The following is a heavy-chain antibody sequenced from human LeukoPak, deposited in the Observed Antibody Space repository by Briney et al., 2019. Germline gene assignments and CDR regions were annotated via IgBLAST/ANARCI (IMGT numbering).Heavy chain of an antibody. J-gene: IGHJ5*02. Sequence: PGGSLRLSCAASGFSVSSNYMSWVRQTPGKGLECVSLIYSGGSTYYADSVKGRFTISRDNSKNTLYLQMNSLRAEDTAVYYCASGLEVVPAAPFDPWGQGTLVTVSS. D-gene: IGHD2-2*01. CDR2: IYSGGST. CDR3: ASGLEVVPAAPFDP. V-gene: IGHV3-66*01. CDR1: GFSVSSNY.